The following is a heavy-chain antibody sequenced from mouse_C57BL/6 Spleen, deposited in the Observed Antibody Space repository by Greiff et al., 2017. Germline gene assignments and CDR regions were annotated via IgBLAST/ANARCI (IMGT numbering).Heavy chain of an antibody. J-gene: IGHJ4*01. CDR2: IYPGSGST. Sequence: QVQLQQSGAELVKPGASVKLSCKASGYTFTSYWITWVKQRPGQGLEWIGDIYPGSGSTNYNEKFKCKATLTVDTSSITAYMQLSSLTSEDSAVYYCAFYKYGNYAMDYWGQGTSVTVSS. CDR3: AFYKYGNYAMDY. CDR1: GYTFTSYW. D-gene: IGHD2-14*01. V-gene: IGHV1-55*01.